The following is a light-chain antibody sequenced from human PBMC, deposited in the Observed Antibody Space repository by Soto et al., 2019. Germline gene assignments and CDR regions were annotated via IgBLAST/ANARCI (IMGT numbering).Light chain of an antibody. CDR2: GAS. CDR1: QSVSSSY. Sequence: IVLTQSRGRLSLSPGERATLSCRASQSVSSSYLAWYQRKPGQAPRLLIYGASSRATGIPDRFSGSGSGTDFTLTISRLEPEDFAVYYCQQYGSSAWTFGQGTKV. J-gene: IGKJ1*01. V-gene: IGKV3-20*01. CDR3: QQYGSSAWT.